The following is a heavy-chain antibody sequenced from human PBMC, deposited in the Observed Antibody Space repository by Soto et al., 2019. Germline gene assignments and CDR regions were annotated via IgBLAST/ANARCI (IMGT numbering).Heavy chain of an antibody. J-gene: IGHJ4*02. CDR1: GGSFSGYY. CDR3: ARDSHHGDYVPYDF. Sequence: PSETLSLTCAVYGGSFSGYYWSWIRQPPGKGLEWIGEINHSGSTNYNPSLKSRITINPDTSKNQFSLQLRSVTPEDAAVYYCARDSHHGDYVPYDFWGQGSLVTVSS. V-gene: IGHV4-34*01. CDR2: INHSGST. D-gene: IGHD4-17*01.